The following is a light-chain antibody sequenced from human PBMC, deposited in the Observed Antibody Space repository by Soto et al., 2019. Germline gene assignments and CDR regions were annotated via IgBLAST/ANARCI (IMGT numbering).Light chain of an antibody. V-gene: IGKV1-33*01. Sequence: DIQMTQSPSSLSASVGDRVTITCQASQDISNYLNWYQQELGKAPKLLIYDASNLETGVPSRFSGSGSGTDFTFTISSLQPEDIATYYCQQYSNLITFGQGTRLEIK. CDR3: QQYSNLIT. J-gene: IGKJ5*01. CDR2: DAS. CDR1: QDISNY.